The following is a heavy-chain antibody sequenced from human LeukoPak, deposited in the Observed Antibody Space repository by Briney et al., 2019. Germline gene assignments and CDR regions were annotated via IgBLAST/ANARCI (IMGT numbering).Heavy chain of an antibody. J-gene: IGHJ4*02. CDR3: ATHDSNGYYPYYFAY. V-gene: IGHV4-59*08. D-gene: IGHD3-3*01. CDR2: MSDSGTT. CDR1: GGSMSNKY. Sequence: PSETLSLTCRVSGGSMSNKYWSWIRQPPGKGLEWIGYMSDSGTTKQNPALKSRVTISLDTSKTPLSLMLSSVTAADTAVYYCATHDSNGYYPYYFAYWGQGTVVTVSS.